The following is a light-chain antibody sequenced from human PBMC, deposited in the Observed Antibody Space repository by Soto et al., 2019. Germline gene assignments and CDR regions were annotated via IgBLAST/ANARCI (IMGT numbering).Light chain of an antibody. V-gene: IGKV1-27*01. CDR3: QHYSASSPWA. CDR1: QDINIY. Sequence: DIQITQSPSSLSASVGDRVTITCRAGQDINIYLVWYQQKPGKVPKLLISAASTLQSGVPSRFSGSGSGTDFTLTISSLQPEDVATYYCQHYSASSPWAFGQGTKVDIK. CDR2: AAS. J-gene: IGKJ1*01.